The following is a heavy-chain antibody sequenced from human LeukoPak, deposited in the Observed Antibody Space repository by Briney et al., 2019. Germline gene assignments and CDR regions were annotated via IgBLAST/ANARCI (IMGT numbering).Heavy chain of an antibody. CDR3: ARESEYYDFWSGYYRRSTGWFDP. D-gene: IGHD3-3*01. V-gene: IGHV3-30-3*01. CDR2: ISYDGSNK. CDR1: GFTFGSYA. Sequence: GGSLRLSCAASGFTFGSYAMHWVRQAPGKGLEWVAVISYDGSNKYYADSVKGRFTISRDNSKNTLYLQMNSLRAEDTAVYYCARESEYYDFWSGYYRRSTGWFDPWGQGTLVTVSS. J-gene: IGHJ5*02.